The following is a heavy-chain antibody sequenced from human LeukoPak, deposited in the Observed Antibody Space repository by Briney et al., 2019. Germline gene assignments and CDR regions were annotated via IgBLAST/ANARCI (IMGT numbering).Heavy chain of an antibody. CDR1: GGTFSSYA. CDR2: IIPIFGTA. D-gene: IGHD2-2*01. CDR3: ARDSAGYCSSTSCLAHNWFDP. J-gene: IGHJ5*02. Sequence: EASVKVSCKASGGTFSSYAISWVRQAPGQGLEWMGGIIPIFGTANYAQKFQGRVTITTDESTSTAYMELSSPRSEDTAVYYCARDSAGYCSSTSCLAHNWFDPWGQGTLVTVSS. V-gene: IGHV1-69*05.